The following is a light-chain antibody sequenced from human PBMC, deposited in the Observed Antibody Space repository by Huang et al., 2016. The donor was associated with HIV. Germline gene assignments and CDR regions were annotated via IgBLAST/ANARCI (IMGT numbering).Light chain of an antibody. CDR1: HDINSN. CDR3: QQFNNFL. CDR2: AAS. Sequence: IQLTQFPSSLSASVGDRVTITCRASHDINSNLAWYQQRPGEAPKLLIYAASTLQSGVPSRCSGIGSGTVFILTINDLQPEDFATYYCQQFNNFLFGPGTKVDVK. J-gene: IGKJ3*01. V-gene: IGKV1-9*01.